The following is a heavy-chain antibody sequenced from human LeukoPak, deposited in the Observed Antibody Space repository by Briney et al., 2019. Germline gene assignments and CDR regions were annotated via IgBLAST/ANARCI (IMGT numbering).Heavy chain of an antibody. D-gene: IGHD3-10*01. J-gene: IGHJ4*02. CDR1: GGSINDYY. V-gene: IGHV4-59*03. Sequence: SEALSLTCTVSGGSINDYYWNWLRQPPGKGLEWIGFIYYRGTTNNNPSLKSRVTTSIDTSKKQFSLNLSSVTTADTAIYYCAGVFSGRRPFELWGQGILVTVSS. CDR3: AGVFSGRRPFEL. CDR2: IYYRGTT.